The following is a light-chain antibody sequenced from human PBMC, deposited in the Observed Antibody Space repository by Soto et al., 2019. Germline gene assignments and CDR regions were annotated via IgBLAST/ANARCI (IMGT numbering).Light chain of an antibody. J-gene: IGKJ4*01. CDR2: ATS. CDR3: QKYNSAPLP. CDR1: QGIAPY. V-gene: IGKV1-27*01. Sequence: DVQMTQSPSYLSASVGDRVTITCRASQGIAPYLAWFQQKPGKVPRLLIYATSTLQSGVPSRFSGSGSGTDFTLTISSLQPEDVATYYCQKYNSAPLPFGGGTKVEIK.